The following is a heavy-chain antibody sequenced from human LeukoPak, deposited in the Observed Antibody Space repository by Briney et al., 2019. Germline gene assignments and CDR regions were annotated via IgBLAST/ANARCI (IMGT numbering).Heavy chain of an antibody. J-gene: IGHJ4*02. CDR1: GFTFSSYG. CDR2: IRYDGSNK. Sequence: GGSLRLSCAASGFTFSSYGMHWVRQAPGKGLEWVAFIRYDGSNKYYADSVKGRFTISRDNSKNTLYLQMNSLRAEDTAVYYCAKEEVAAASTGDYWGQGTLVTVSS. CDR3: AKEEVAAASTGDY. D-gene: IGHD6-13*01. V-gene: IGHV3-30*02.